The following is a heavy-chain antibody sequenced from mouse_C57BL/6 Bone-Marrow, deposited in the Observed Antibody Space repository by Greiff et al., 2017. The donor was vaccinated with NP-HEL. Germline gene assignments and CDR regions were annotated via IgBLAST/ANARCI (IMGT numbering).Heavy chain of an antibody. CDR3: ARPFLFITTVGGFAY. D-gene: IGHD1-1*01. CDR2: ISSGSSTI. J-gene: IGHJ3*01. V-gene: IGHV5-17*01. Sequence: EVMLVESGGGLVKPGGSLKLSCAASGFTFSDYGMHWVRQAPEKGLEWVAYISSGSSTIYYADTVKGRFTISRDNAKNTLFLQMTSLRSEDTAMYYCARPFLFITTVGGFAYWGQGTLVTVSA. CDR1: GFTFSDYG.